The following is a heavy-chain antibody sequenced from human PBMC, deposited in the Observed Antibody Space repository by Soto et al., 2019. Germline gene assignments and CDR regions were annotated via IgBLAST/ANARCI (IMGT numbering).Heavy chain of an antibody. CDR1: GFTFSSYA. D-gene: IGHD3-10*01. V-gene: IGHV3-64D*06. J-gene: IGHJ4*02. CDR3: VKEGVSTSYYYGSGLGDY. Sequence: GGSLRLSCSASGFTFSSYAMHWVRQAPGKGLEYVSAISSNGGSTYYADSVKGRFTISRDNSKNTLYLQMSSLRAEDTAVYYCVKEGVSTSYYYGSGLGDYWGQGTLVTVSS. CDR2: ISSNGGST.